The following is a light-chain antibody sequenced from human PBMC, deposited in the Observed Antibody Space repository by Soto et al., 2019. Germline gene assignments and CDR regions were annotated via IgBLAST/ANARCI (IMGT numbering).Light chain of an antibody. CDR1: QSVSSNF. J-gene: IGKJ2*01. V-gene: IGKV3-20*01. Sequence: DIVLTQSPGTLSLSPGERATLSCRASQSVSSNFLAWHQQKPGQAPRLLIYGASKEATGIPSRFSGSGSGTEFTLTISSLEPEDFAVYYCQQYGSSLYTFGQGTKLEIK. CDR3: QQYGSSLYT. CDR2: GAS.